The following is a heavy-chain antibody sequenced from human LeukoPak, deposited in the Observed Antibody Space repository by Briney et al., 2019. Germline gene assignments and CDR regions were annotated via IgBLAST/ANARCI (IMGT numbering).Heavy chain of an antibody. J-gene: IGHJ4*02. CDR1: GFTVSSNY. CDR3: AKDLEGYGSGSYSTDY. D-gene: IGHD3-10*01. V-gene: IGHV3-53*05. CDR2: IYSGGST. Sequence: GGSLRLSCAASGFTVSSNYMSWVRQAPGKGLEWASVIYSGGSTYYADSVKGRFTISRDNSKNTLYLQMNSLRAEDTALYYCAKDLEGYGSGSYSTDYWGQGTLVTVSS.